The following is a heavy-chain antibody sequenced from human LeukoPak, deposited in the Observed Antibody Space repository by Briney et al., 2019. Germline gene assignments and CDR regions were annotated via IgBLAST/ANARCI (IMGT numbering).Heavy chain of an antibody. CDR3: ARVDYYDSSGPIDAFDI. V-gene: IGHV3-30*03. CDR2: ISSDGSKI. Sequence: GGSLRLSCAASGFTFSSYSMNWVRQAPGKGLEWVALISSDGSKIYYADSVKGRFTISRDNSRNTLYLQMNSLRAEDSAVYYCARVDYYDSSGPIDAFDIWGQGTMVTVSS. J-gene: IGHJ3*02. CDR1: GFTFSSYS. D-gene: IGHD3-22*01.